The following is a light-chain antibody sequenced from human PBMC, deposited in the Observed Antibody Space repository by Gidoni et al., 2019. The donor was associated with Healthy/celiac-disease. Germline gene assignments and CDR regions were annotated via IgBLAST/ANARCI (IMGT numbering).Light chain of an antibody. CDR2: SNN. CDR3: AAWDDSSWV. Sequence: QSVLTQPPSSSGTPGQRVTISCSGSSSNIGSNTVNWYQQRPGTAPKLLIYSNNQRPPGVPDRFSGSKSGTSASLAISGLQSEDEADYYCAAWDDSSWVFGGGTKLTVL. V-gene: IGLV1-44*01. CDR1: SSNIGSNT. J-gene: IGLJ3*02.